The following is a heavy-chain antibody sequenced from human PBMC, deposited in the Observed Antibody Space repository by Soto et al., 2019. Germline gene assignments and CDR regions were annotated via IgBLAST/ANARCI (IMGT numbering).Heavy chain of an antibody. V-gene: IGHV4-39*01. CDR1: GGSISSSSYY. CDR3: ARRPMPDIVVVVAASGSGAFDI. D-gene: IGHD2-15*01. Sequence: QLQLQESGPGLVKPSETLSLTCTVSGGSISSSSYYWGWIRQPPGKGLEWIGSIYYSGSTYYNPSLKSRVTISVDKSKNQFSLKLSSVTAADTAVYYCARRPMPDIVVVVAASGSGAFDIWGQGTMVTVSS. J-gene: IGHJ3*02. CDR2: IYYSGST.